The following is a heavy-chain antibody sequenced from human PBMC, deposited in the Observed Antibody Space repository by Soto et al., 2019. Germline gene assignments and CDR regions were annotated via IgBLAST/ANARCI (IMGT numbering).Heavy chain of an antibody. CDR2: IWYDGSNK. CDR3: ARGRPRIFKPLGNWFDP. J-gene: IGHJ5*02. CDR1: GFTFSSYG. V-gene: IGHV3-33*01. Sequence: GGSLRLSCAASGFTFSSYGMHWVRQAPGKGLEWVAVIWYDGSNKYYADSVKGRFTISRDNSKNTLYLQMNSLRAEDTAVYYCARGRPRIFKPLGNWFDPWGQGTLVTVSS. D-gene: IGHD2-15*01.